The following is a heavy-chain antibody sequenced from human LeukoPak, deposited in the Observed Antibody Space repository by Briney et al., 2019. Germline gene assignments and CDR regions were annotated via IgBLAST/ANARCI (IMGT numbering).Heavy chain of an antibody. CDR2: IKQDGSEK. V-gene: IGHV3-7*04. CDR1: GLTLFASG. J-gene: IGHJ4*02. Sequence: GGSLRLSFAAPGLTLFASGMTWFRQTPGKGLEWVANIKQDGSEKYYVDSVKGRFTIPRHNAKNSLYLQMNSLRAEDTAVYYCARDYGGSWHHFDSWGQGALVTVSS. D-gene: IGHD2-15*01. CDR3: ARDYGGSWHHFDS.